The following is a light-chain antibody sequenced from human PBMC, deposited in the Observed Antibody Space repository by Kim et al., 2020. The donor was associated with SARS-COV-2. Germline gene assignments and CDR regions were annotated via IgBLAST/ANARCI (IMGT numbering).Light chain of an antibody. V-gene: IGKV1-6*02. CDR1: QDIRKE. J-gene: IGKJ1*01. CDR2: AAS. CDR3: LQDYNYPWA. Sequence: ASVGDPFSTNCRASQDIRKELVWYQQRPGQAPNLLIYAASTLQSGVPSRFSGSGSGTNFTLTISSLQPGDIATYYCLQDYNYPWAFGQGTKVDIK.